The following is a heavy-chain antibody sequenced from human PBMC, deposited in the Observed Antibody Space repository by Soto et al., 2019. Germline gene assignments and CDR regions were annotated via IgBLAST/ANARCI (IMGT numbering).Heavy chain of an antibody. CDR3: ARDPVGGNWFDP. D-gene: IGHD1-26*01. Sequence: QVQLVQSGAEVKKPEAAVRVSCKASGYTCTSYGISWVLQAPGQGLEWMGCISAYNGNTNYAQKLQGRVTMTTDTPTSPAYMEPRSLRSDDTAVYCCARDPVGGNWFDPWGQGTLVSVSS. J-gene: IGHJ5*02. V-gene: IGHV1-18*01. CDR1: GYTCTSYG. CDR2: ISAYNGNT.